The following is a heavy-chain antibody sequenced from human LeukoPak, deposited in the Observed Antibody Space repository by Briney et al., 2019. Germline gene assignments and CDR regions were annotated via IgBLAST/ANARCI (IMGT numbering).Heavy chain of an antibody. J-gene: IGHJ4*02. CDR1: GFTFSSYA. Sequence: GGSLRLSCAASGFTFSSYAMSWVGQAPGKGLEWVSDISGSGDSTYYADSVKGRFTVSRDNSKNTLYLQMNSLRAEDTAVYYCAKRETKYSSRSYCDYWGQGTLVTVSS. D-gene: IGHD6-13*01. CDR3: AKRETKYSSRSYCDY. V-gene: IGHV3-23*01. CDR2: ISGSGDST.